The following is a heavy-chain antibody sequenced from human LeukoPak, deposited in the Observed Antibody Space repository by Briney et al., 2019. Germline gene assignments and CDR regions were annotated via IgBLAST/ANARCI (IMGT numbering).Heavy chain of an antibody. CDR2: ISSSSSYI. CDR1: GLTFSSYS. J-gene: IGHJ6*03. V-gene: IGHV3-21*01. D-gene: IGHD2-15*01. Sequence: EGSLRLSCAASGLTFSSYSMNWVRQAPGKGLEWVSSISSSSSYIYYADSVKGRFTISRDNAKNSLYLQMNSLRAEDTAVYYCARIWGYCSGGSCYSPYYYYMDVWGKGTTVTVSS. CDR3: ARIWGYCSGGSCYSPYYYYMDV.